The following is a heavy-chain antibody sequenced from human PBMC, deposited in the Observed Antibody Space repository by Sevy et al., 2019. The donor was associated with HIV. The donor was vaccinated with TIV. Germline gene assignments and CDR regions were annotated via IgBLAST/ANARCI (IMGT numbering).Heavy chain of an antibody. V-gene: IGHV3-9*01. CDR3: AKDLRRGDILTGYLNY. J-gene: IGHJ4*02. D-gene: IGHD3-9*01. CDR2: ITWDGGRT. Sequence: GGSLRLSCTASEFKFDDYAMHWVRQPPGKGLEWVSGITWDGGRTGYADSVKGRFIISRDNTKSCLYLQMNSLRAEDTALYYCAKDLRRGDILTGYLNYWGQGILVTVSS. CDR1: EFKFDDYA.